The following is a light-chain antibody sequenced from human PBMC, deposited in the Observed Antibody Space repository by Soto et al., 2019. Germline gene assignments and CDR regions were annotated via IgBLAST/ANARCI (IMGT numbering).Light chain of an antibody. CDR2: GAT. V-gene: IGKV3D-15*01. J-gene: IGKJ4*01. CDR1: QSISSS. CDR3: QQYNNWPLT. Sequence: EIVMTQSPATLSVSPGESATLSCRASQSISSSKLAWYQQKPGQAPRLLIYGATTRATGIPARFSGSGSGTEFTLTISSLQSEDFAVYYCQQYNNWPLTFGGGTKVDIK.